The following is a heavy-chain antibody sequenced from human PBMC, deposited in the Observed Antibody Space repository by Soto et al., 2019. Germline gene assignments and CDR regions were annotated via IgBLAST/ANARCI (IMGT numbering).Heavy chain of an antibody. Sequence: QVQLVESGGGVVQPGRSLRLSCAASGFTFSSYGMHWVRQAPGKGLEWVAVISYDGSNKYYADSVKGRFTISRDNSKNTLYLQMNSLRAEDTAVYYCAKSPGNGDSKYYYYYYMDVWGKGTTVTVSS. CDR2: ISYDGSNK. J-gene: IGHJ6*03. V-gene: IGHV3-30*18. CDR1: GFTFSSYG. CDR3: AKSPGNGDSKYYYYYYMDV. D-gene: IGHD4-17*01.